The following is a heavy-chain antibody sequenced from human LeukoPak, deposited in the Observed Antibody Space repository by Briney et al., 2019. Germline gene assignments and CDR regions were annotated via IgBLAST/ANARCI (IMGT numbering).Heavy chain of an antibody. J-gene: IGHJ4*02. V-gene: IGHV3-21*04. Sequence: GGSLRLSCAASGFTFSSYSMNWVRQAPGKGLEWVSSISSSSSYIYYADSVKGRFTISRDNAKNTLYMQMNSLRVVDTAVYYCVKGCSYTGCYTSEYWGQGTLVTVSS. CDR1: GFTFSSYS. CDR3: VKGCSYTGCYTSEY. CDR2: ISSSSSYI. D-gene: IGHD2-2*01.